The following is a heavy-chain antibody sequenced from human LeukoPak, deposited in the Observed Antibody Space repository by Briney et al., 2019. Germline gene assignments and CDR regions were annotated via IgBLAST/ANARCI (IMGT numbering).Heavy chain of an antibody. CDR3: ARDHGDFWSGYKVEYYFDY. CDR1: GGSLSSHY. D-gene: IGHD3-3*01. V-gene: IGHV4-59*11. Sequence: SETLSLTCTVSGGSLSSHYWSWIRQPPGKGLEWIGYIYYSGTTNYNPSLKSRVTISVDASKNQFSLKLSSVTAADTAVYYCARDHGDFWSGYKVEYYFDYWGQGTLVTVSS. CDR2: IYYSGTT. J-gene: IGHJ4*02.